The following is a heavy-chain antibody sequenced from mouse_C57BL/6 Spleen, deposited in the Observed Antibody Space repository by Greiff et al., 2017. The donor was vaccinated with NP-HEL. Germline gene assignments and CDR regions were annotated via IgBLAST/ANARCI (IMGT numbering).Heavy chain of an antibody. D-gene: IGHD1-1*01. V-gene: IGHV1-55*01. Sequence: VQLQQPGAELVKPGASVKMSCKASGYTFTSYWLTWVKQRPGQGLEWIGDIYPGSGSTNYNEKFKSKATLTVDTSSSTAYMQLSSLTSEDSAVYYCARYRYGSSYEFAYWGQGTLVTVSA. CDR3: ARYRYGSSYEFAY. CDR1: GYTFTSYW. J-gene: IGHJ3*01. CDR2: IYPGSGST.